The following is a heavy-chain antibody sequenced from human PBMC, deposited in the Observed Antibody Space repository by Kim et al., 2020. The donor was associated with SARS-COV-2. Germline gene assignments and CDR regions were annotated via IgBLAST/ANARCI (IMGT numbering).Heavy chain of an antibody. J-gene: IGHJ4*02. CDR1: EVSFRDHG. CDR2: ISYDGSNK. V-gene: IGHV3-30*18. D-gene: IGHD2-15*01. Sequence: GGSLRLSCAGSEVSFRDHGMNWVRQAPGKGLEWVAVISYDGSNKHYADSVKGRFTISRDNSKNTVYLQMNSLRSEDTAMYYCAKDVGRVLVDDEDMLPSYPVGFDSWGQGTLVTGSS. CDR3: AKDVGRVLVDDEDMLPSYPVGFDS.